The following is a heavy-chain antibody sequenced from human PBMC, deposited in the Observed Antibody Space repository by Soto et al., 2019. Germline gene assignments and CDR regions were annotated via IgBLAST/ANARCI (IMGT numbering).Heavy chain of an antibody. CDR2: INHSGST. CDR1: EGSFSGYY. D-gene: IGHD3-22*01. J-gene: IGHJ6*02. V-gene: IGHV4-34*01. Sequence: SETLSLSYAVYEGSFSGYYWSWIRQPPGKGLEWIGEINHSGSTNYNPSLKSRVTISVDTSKNQFSLKLSSVTAADTAVYYCARVIVAYYGMDVWGQGTTVTVSS. CDR3: ARVIVAYYGMDV.